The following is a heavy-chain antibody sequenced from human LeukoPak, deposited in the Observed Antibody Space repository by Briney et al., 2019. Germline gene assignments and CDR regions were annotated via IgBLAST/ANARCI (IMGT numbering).Heavy chain of an antibody. D-gene: IGHD3-16*01. CDR3: VRLSDGGFDY. V-gene: IGHV3-64D*06. J-gene: IGHJ4*02. CDR1: GFTFNRYA. Sequence: GGSLRLSCSASGFTFNRYAMHCVRQAPGKGLEDISAISNDGRTTYYADSVKGRFTVSRDYSKNTLFLQMSSLRPDDTAVYSCVRLSDGGFDYWGQGTLVTVSS. CDR2: ISNDGRTT.